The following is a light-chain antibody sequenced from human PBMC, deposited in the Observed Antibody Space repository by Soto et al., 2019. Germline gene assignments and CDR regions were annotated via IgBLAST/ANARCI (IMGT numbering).Light chain of an antibody. V-gene: IGKV1-39*01. CDR3: QQSYGTPII. Sequence: DIQMTQSPFSLSAPVGDRVTITCRSSQSISNYLNWYQQKQGKAPKLLIYAASTLQSGVPSRFSGSGSGTDFTLTISSLQPEESATYYCQQSYGTPIIFGQGTRLDIK. CDR2: AAS. CDR1: QSISNY. J-gene: IGKJ5*01.